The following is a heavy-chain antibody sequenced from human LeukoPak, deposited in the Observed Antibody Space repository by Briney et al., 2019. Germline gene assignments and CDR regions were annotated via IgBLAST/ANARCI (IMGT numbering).Heavy chain of an antibody. Sequence: GASVTVSCKASGYTFTGYYMHWVGQAPGQGLEWMGWINPNSGGTNYAQKFQGRVTMTRDTSISTAYMELSRLRSDDTAVYYCARDQGYSGYVWFDPWGQGTLVTVSS. CDR3: ARDQGYSGYVWFDP. D-gene: IGHD5-12*01. J-gene: IGHJ5*02. V-gene: IGHV1-2*02. CDR2: INPNSGGT. CDR1: GYTFTGYY.